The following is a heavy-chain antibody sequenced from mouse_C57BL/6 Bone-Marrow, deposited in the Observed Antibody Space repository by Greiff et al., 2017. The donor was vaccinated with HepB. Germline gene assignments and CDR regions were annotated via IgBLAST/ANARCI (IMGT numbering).Heavy chain of an antibody. CDR1: GFTFSSYG. CDR2: ISSGGSYT. CDR3: ARHGTGGDYDGIYWYFDV. J-gene: IGHJ1*03. V-gene: IGHV5-6*01. D-gene: IGHD1-1*01. Sequence: EVQLVESGGDLVKPGGSLKLSCAASGFTFSSYGMSWVRQTPDKRLEWVATISSGGSYTYYPDSVKGRFTISRDNAKNTLYLQMSSLKSEDTAMYYCARHGTGGDYDGIYWYFDVWGTGTTVTVSS.